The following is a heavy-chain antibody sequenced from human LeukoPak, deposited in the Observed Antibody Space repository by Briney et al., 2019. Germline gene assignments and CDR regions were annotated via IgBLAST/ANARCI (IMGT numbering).Heavy chain of an antibody. CDR1: GFTFSSYG. CDR2: ISYDGSNK. Sequence: PGGSLRLSCAASGFTFSSYGMHWVRQAPGKGLEWVAVISYDGSNKYYADSVKGRFTISRDNSKNTLYLQMNSLRAEDTAVYYCAKGAPEYYYDSSGYYCDYWGQGTLVTVSS. V-gene: IGHV3-30*18. CDR3: AKGAPEYYYDSSGYYCDY. D-gene: IGHD3-22*01. J-gene: IGHJ4*02.